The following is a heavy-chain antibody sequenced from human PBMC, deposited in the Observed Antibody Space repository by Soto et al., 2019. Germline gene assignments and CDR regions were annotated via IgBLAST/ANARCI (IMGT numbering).Heavy chain of an antibody. CDR1: GGTFTSYA. Sequence: QVQLVQSGSEVKKPGSSVKISCKASGGTFTSYAISWVRQAPGQGLEWMGAVIPILGQAYYAQNFQDRVTITADESTRTAYMDLISLRSDDTAVYFCARVGGVGAPPGADYWGQGTLVTVSS. D-gene: IGHD1-26*01. CDR2: VIPILGQA. V-gene: IGHV1-69*01. J-gene: IGHJ4*02. CDR3: ARVGGVGAPPGADY.